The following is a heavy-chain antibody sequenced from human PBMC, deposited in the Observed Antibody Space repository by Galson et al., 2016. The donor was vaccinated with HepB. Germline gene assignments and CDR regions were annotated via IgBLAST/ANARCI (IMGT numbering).Heavy chain of an antibody. D-gene: IGHD1-26*01. CDR1: DFTFSSYA. Sequence: SLRLSCAASDFTFSSYALSWVRQAPGKGLEWVSGISAGVGSTYYADSVKGRFTISRDNSKNTLYLQMNSLRAEDTAVYYCAKDRWELVRGFDYWGQGTLVTVSP. CDR3: AKDRWELVRGFDY. CDR2: ISAGVGST. V-gene: IGHV3-23*01. J-gene: IGHJ4*02.